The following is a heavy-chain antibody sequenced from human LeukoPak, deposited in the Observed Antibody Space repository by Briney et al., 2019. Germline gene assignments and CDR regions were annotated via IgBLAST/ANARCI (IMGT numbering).Heavy chain of an antibody. V-gene: IGHV3-23*01. CDR3: ASSPPTGITVSYFDY. CDR2: LSDSGASK. Sequence: QAGGSLRLSCAASGFTFSSYAMTWVRQAPGKGLEWVSALSDSGASKYYADSVKGRFTISRDNSKNTLYLQMNSLTADDTAVYYCASSPPTGITVSYFDYWGPGTLVTVSS. D-gene: IGHD4-23*01. CDR1: GFTFSSYA. J-gene: IGHJ4*02.